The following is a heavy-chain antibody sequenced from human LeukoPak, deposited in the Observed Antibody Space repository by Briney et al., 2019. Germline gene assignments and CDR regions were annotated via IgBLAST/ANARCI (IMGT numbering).Heavy chain of an antibody. CDR2: INHSGST. Sequence: SETLSLTCAVYGGSFSGYYWSWIRQPPGKGREWIGEINHSGSTNYNPCLKSRVTISVDTSKNQFSLKLSSVTVADTAVYYCARGRRYCSSTSCFETYYYYYGMDVWGQGTTVTVSS. D-gene: IGHD2-2*01. CDR3: ARGRRYCSSTSCFETYYYYYGMDV. CDR1: GGSFSGYY. J-gene: IGHJ6*02. V-gene: IGHV4-34*01.